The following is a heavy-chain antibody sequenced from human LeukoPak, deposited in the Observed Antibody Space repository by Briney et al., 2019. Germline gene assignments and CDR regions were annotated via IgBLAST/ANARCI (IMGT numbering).Heavy chain of an antibody. V-gene: IGHV3-23*01. CDR3: AKRGSSGYYYMDV. Sequence: PGGSLRLSCAASGFSFSSYAMSWVRQAPGKGLEWVSVISGSGGSTYYADSVKGRFTISRGNSKNTLYLQMNSLRPEDTAVYYCAKRGSSGYYYMDVWGKGTTVTVSS. CDR1: GFSFSSYA. D-gene: IGHD5-18*01. J-gene: IGHJ6*03. CDR2: ISGSGGST.